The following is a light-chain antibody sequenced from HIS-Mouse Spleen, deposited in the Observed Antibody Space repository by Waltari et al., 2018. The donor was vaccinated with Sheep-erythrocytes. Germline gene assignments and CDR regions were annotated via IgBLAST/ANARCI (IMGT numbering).Light chain of an antibody. CDR1: QGISSA. V-gene: IGKV1D-13*01. CDR2: DAS. J-gene: IGKJ1*01. CDR3: QQFNNYPRT. Sequence: AIQLTQSPSSLSASVGHRVTITFRASQGISSALAWYQQKPGKAPKLLIYDASSLESGVPSRFSGSGAGTDFTLTISSLQPEDFATYYCQQFNNYPRTFGQGTKVEIK.